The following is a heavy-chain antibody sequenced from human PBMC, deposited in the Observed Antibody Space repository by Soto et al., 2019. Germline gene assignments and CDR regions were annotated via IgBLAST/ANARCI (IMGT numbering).Heavy chain of an antibody. CDR1: GGSFSGYY. Sequence: PSETLSLTCAVYGGSFSGYYWSWIRQPPGKGLEWIGEINHSGSTNYNPSLKSRVTISVDTSKNQFSLKLSSVTAADTAVYYCARSPFWSGYPYYYYGMDVWGQGTTVTSP. CDR2: INHSGST. CDR3: ARSPFWSGYPYYYYGMDV. D-gene: IGHD3-3*01. J-gene: IGHJ6*02. V-gene: IGHV4-34*01.